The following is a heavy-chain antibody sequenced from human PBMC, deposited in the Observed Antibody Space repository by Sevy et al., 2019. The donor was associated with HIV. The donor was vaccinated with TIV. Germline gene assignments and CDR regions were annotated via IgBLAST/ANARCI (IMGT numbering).Heavy chain of an antibody. D-gene: IGHD6-19*01. CDR2: ISGSGGST. CDR3: AKDPWDIEVAGTGNWFDP. Sequence: GGSLRLSCAASGFTFSTYAMSWVRQAPGKGLEWVSTISGSGGSTYHADSVKGRFTISRDNSKNTLYLQMNSLRAEDTAIYYCAKDPWDIEVAGTGNWFDPWGQGTLVTVSS. V-gene: IGHV3-23*01. CDR1: GFTFSTYA. J-gene: IGHJ5*02.